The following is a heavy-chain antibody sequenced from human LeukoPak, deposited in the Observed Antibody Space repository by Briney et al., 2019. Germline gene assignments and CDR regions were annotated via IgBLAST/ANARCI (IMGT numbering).Heavy chain of an antibody. D-gene: IGHD6-13*01. V-gene: IGHV1-8*03. CDR1: GYTFTSYD. CDR3: ARGLAAAGTDY. Sequence: GASVKVSCKASGYTFTSYDINWVRQATGQGLEWMGWMNPNSGNTGYAQKFQGRVTITRNTSISTAYMELNSLRSEDTAVYYCARGLAAAGTDYWGQGTLVTVSS. J-gene: IGHJ4*02. CDR2: MNPNSGNT.